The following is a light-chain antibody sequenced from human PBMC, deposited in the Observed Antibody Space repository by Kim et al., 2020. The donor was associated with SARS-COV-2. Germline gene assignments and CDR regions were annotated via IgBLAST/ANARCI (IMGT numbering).Light chain of an antibody. J-gene: IGKJ2*01. Sequence: DIVMTQSPASLAVSLGERATINCKSSQRILFSSNNNDLLAWYQQKPGQPPKVLIFWASTRASGVPDRFSASGTGTEFTLSISSLQPEDVAVYYCLQYFITPYTFGQGTKLEI. CDR3: LQYFITPYT. CDR1: QRILFSSNNNDL. V-gene: IGKV4-1*01. CDR2: WAS.